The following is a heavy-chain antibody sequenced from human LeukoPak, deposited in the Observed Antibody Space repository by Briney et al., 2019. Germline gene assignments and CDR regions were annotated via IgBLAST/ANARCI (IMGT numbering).Heavy chain of an antibody. CDR1: GGSFSGYY. Sequence: SETLSLTCAVYGGSFSGYYWSWIRQPPGKGLEWIGEINHSGSTNYNPSLKSRVTISVDTSKNRFSLKLSSVTAADTAVYYCARVRPSRWAIGAKYYFDYWGQGTLVTVSS. V-gene: IGHV4-34*01. CDR2: INHSGST. D-gene: IGHD1-26*01. J-gene: IGHJ4*02. CDR3: ARVRPSRWAIGAKYYFDY.